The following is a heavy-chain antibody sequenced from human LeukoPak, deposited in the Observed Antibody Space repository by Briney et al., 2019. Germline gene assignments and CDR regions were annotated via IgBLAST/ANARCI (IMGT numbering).Heavy chain of an antibody. J-gene: IGHJ3*02. CDR2: ISGSGGST. V-gene: IGHV3-23*01. CDR3: AKDPPYCSSWLDAFDI. CDR1: GFTFSSYA. D-gene: IGHD6-13*01. Sequence: GGSLRLSCAASGFTFSSYAMSWVRQAPGKGLEWVSAISGSGGSTYYADSVKGRFTISRDNSKNTLYLQMNSLRAEDTALYYCAKDPPYCSSWLDAFDIWGQGTMVTVSS.